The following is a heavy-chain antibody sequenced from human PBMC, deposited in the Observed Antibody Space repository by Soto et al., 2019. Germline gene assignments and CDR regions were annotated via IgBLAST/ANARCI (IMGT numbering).Heavy chain of an antibody. V-gene: IGHV3-9*01. Sequence: EVQLVESGGGLVQPGRSLRLSCAASGFTFDDYAMHWVRQAPGKGLERVSGISWNSGSIGYADSVKGRFTISRHNAKNALYLQMNSVSSEAPALYDCATDSYSSCWYYSYYWGQGSLV. CDR2: ISWNSGSI. D-gene: IGHD6-19*01. CDR3: ATDSYSSCWYYSYY. CDR1: GFTFDDYA. J-gene: IGHJ4*02.